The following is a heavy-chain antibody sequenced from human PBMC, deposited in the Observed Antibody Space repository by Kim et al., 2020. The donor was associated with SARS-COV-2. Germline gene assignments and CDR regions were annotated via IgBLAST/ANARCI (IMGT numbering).Heavy chain of an antibody. CDR3: AAQPGYSSSWYYGMDV. J-gene: IGHJ6*02. V-gene: IGHV3-9*01. D-gene: IGHD6-13*01. Sequence: SVKGRFTISRDNAKNSLYLQMNSLRAEDTALYYCAAQPGYSSSWYYGMDVWGQGTTVTVSS.